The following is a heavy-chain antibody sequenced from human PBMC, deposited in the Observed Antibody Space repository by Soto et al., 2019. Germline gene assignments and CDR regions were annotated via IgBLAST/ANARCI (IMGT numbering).Heavy chain of an antibody. V-gene: IGHV3-30-3*01. CDR3: ARDQAPFWSGYYRTSYYYYGMDV. CDR1: GFTFSSYA. D-gene: IGHD3-3*01. CDR2: ISYDGSNK. J-gene: IGHJ6*02. Sequence: QVQLVESGGGVVQPGRSLRLSCAASGFTFSSYAMHWVRQAPGKGLEWVAVISYDGSNKYYADSVKGRFTISRDNSKNTLYLQMNSLRAEDTAVYYCARDQAPFWSGYYRTSYYYYGMDVWGQGTTVTVSS.